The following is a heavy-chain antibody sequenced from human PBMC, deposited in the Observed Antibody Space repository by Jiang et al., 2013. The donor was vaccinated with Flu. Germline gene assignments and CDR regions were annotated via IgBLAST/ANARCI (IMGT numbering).Heavy chain of an antibody. V-gene: IGHV4-59*08. CDR2: IYYSGST. Sequence: GLVKPSETLSLTCTVSGGSISSYYWSWIRQPPGKGLEWIGYIYYSGSTNYNPSLKSRVTISVDTSKNQFSLKLSSVTAADTAVYYCARHQVPLGYCSSTSCPDYYYGMDVWGQGTTVTVSS. CDR3: ARHQVPLGYCSSTSCPDYYYGMDV. CDR1: GGSISSYY. J-gene: IGHJ6*02. D-gene: IGHD2-2*01.